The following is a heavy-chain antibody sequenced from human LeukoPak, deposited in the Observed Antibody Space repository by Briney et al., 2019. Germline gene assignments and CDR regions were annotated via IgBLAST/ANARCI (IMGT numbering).Heavy chain of an antibody. CDR2: VIPLFGTA. V-gene: IGHV1-69*06. D-gene: IGHD1-7*01. CDR1: GYTFTSYG. J-gene: IGHJ3*02. Sequence: ASVKVSCKASGYTFTSYGISWVRQAPGQGLEWMGGVIPLFGTANYAQKFQGRVTITADKSTSTAHMELSSLRPEDTAVYYCARQYWNYFIRDAFDIWGHGTIVTVSS. CDR3: ARQYWNYFIRDAFDI.